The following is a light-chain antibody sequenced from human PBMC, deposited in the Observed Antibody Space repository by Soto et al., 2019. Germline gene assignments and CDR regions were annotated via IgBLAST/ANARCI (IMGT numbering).Light chain of an antibody. Sequence: QSALTQPASVSGSPGQSITISCTGTSSDVGGYNYVSWYQQHPGKAPKLMIYEVSNRPSGVSNRFSGSKSGNTASLTISGLQAGDGGDYYRCSYTPSSTRVFGGGTTLTVL. J-gene: IGLJ3*02. CDR3: CSYTPSSTRV. CDR1: SSDVGGYNY. CDR2: EVS. V-gene: IGLV2-14*01.